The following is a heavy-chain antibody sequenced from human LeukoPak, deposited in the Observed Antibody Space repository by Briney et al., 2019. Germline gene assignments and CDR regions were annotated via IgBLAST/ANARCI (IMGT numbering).Heavy chain of an antibody. CDR1: GFTFSSYG. J-gene: IGHJ4*02. Sequence: GGSLRLSCAASGFTFSSYGMHWVRQAPGKGLEWVAFIRYDGSNKYYADSVKGRFTISRDNSKNTLYLQMNSLKTEDTAVYYCTTVVTMVRGVIASKNGYWGQGTLVTVSS. D-gene: IGHD3-10*01. CDR2: IRYDGSNK. CDR3: TTVVTMVRGVIASKNGY. V-gene: IGHV3-30*02.